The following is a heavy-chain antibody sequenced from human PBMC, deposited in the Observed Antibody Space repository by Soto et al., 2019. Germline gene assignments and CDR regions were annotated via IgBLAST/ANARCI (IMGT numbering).Heavy chain of an antibody. CDR1: GYSVSSGYY. CDR2: ISHSGTT. CDR3: ARASGGNSGWGHWSDP. V-gene: IGHV4-38-2*01. Sequence: SETLSLTCAVSGYSVSSGYYWGWIRQPPGRGLEWIGSISHSGTTYYNPSLRSRVTISIDTSNNQFSLKLSSVTAADTAVYYCARASGGNSGWGHWSDPWGQGTLVTVSS. D-gene: IGHD2-21*02. J-gene: IGHJ5*02.